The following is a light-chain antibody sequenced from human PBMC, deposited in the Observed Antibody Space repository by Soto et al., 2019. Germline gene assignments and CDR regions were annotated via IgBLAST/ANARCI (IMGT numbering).Light chain of an antibody. V-gene: IGLV2-23*01. CDR1: SSDVGTYKL. CDR3: CSYASSGPLI. Sequence: QSALTQPAPVTGSPGQSITISCTGTSSDVGTYKLVSWYQQHPGKAPKLIIYEGNKRPSGVSNRFFGSKSGNTASLTISGLQAEDEAEYYCCSYASSGPLIFGGGTKLTVL. J-gene: IGLJ2*01. CDR2: EGN.